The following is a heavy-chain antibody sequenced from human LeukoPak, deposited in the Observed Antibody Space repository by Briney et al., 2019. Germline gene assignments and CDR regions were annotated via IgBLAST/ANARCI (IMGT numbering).Heavy chain of an antibody. D-gene: IGHD3-22*01. J-gene: IGHJ4*02. CDR3: ARDASNYYYDSSGYYPFDY. V-gene: IGHV1-69*04. CDR1: GGTFSSYT. Sequence: ASVKVSCKASGGTFSSYTISWVRQAPGQGLEWMGRIIPILGIANYAQKFQGRVTITSDKSTSTAYMELSSLRSEDTAVYYCARDASNYYYDSSGYYPFDYWGQGTLVTVSS. CDR2: IIPILGIA.